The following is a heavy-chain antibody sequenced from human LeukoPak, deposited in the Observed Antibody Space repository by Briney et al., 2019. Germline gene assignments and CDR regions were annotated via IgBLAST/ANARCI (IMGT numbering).Heavy chain of an antibody. CDR3: ARDGRIVAAIPFDY. CDR2: INWNGGST. Sequence: PGGSLRLSCAASGFTFDDYGMSWVRQAPGKGLEWVSGINWNGGSTGYADSVKGRFTISRDNAKNSLYLQMNSLRAEDTALYYCARDGRIVAAIPFDYWGQGTLVTVSS. V-gene: IGHV3-20*04. J-gene: IGHJ4*02. D-gene: IGHD2-21*01. CDR1: GFTFDDYG.